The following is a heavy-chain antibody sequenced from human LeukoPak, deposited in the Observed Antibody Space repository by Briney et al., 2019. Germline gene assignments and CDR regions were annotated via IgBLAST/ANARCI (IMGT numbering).Heavy chain of an antibody. D-gene: IGHD3-3*01. V-gene: IGHV1-69*05. CDR3: ASGIDEWLMRY. J-gene: IGHJ4*02. Sequence: SVKVSCKASGGTFGSDAISWVRQAPGQGLEWMGGIIPMMETADYAERFKDRVAITTDESTSTAYMELSSLRSEDTAVYYCASGIDEWLMRYWGQGTLVTVSS. CDR1: GGTFGSDA. CDR2: IIPMMETA.